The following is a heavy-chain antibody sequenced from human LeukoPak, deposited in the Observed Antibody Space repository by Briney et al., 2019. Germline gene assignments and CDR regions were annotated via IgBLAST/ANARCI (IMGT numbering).Heavy chain of an antibody. CDR2: INSDGSST. V-gene: IGHV3-74*01. D-gene: IGHD5-12*01. CDR3: ARDTSGYDTYYFDY. Sequence: GGSLRLSCAASGFTFSSYWMHWVRQAPGKGLVWVSRINSDGSSTSYADSVKGRFTISRDNSKNTLYLQMNSLRAEDTAVYYCARDTSGYDTYYFDYWGQGTLVTVSS. CDR1: GFTFSSYW. J-gene: IGHJ4*02.